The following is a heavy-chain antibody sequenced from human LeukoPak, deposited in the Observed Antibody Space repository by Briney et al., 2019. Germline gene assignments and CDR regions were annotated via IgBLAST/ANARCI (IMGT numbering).Heavy chain of an antibody. V-gene: IGHV1-2*06. CDR1: GYTFTGYF. CDR3: ARGQPYGDYNWFDL. D-gene: IGHD4-17*01. CDR2: INSNTGGT. Sequence: ASVKVSCNASGYTFTGYFMHWVRQAPGQGLEWMGRINSNTGGTTYAQKFQGRVTMTRDTSITTAHMELSRLKSDDTAVYYCARGQPYGDYNWFDLWGQGALVTVSS. J-gene: IGHJ5*02.